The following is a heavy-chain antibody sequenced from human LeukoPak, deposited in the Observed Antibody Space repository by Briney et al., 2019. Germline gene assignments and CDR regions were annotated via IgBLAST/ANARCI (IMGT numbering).Heavy chain of an antibody. V-gene: IGHV4-59*01. CDR1: GGSISSYY. Sequence: PSETLSLTCTVSGGSISSYYWSWIRQPPGKGLEWIGYIYYSGSTNYNPSLKSRVTISVDTSKNQFSLKLSSVTAADPAVYYCAREPLGWFDPWGQGTLVTVSS. CDR2: IYYSGST. J-gene: IGHJ5*02. D-gene: IGHD3-16*01. CDR3: AREPLGWFDP.